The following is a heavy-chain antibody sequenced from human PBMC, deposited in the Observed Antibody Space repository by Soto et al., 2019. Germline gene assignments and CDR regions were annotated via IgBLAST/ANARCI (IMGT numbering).Heavy chain of an antibody. V-gene: IGHV1-18*04. D-gene: IGHD5-12*01. CDR2: ISAYNGNT. Sequence: VASVKVSCKASGYTFTSYGISWVRQAPGQGLEWMGWISAYNGNTNYAQKLQGRVTMTTDTSTSTAYMELRSLRSDDTAVYYCARSRSVATDDAFDIWGQGTMVTVSS. CDR3: ARSRSVATDDAFDI. J-gene: IGHJ3*02. CDR1: GYTFTSYG.